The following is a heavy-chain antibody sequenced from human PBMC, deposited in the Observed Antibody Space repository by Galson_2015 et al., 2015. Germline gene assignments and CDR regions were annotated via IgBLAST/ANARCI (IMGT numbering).Heavy chain of an antibody. Sequence: SLRLSCAASGFTFSDYYMSWIRQAPGKGLEWVSYISSSGSTIYYADSVKGRFTISRDNAKNSLYLQMNSLRAEDTAVYYCAKDSSGYYHSQPFDYWGQGTLVTVSS. CDR3: AKDSSGYYHSQPFDY. CDR2: ISSSGSTI. V-gene: IGHV3-11*04. J-gene: IGHJ4*02. D-gene: IGHD3-22*01. CDR1: GFTFSDYY.